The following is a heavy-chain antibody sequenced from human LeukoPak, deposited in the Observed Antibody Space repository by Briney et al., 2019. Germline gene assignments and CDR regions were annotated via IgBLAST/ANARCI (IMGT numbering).Heavy chain of an antibody. J-gene: IGHJ4*02. Sequence: GASVKVSCKASGYTFTGYYSHWVRQAPGQGLEWMGWINPNSGGTDYAQKFQGRVTTTRDTSISTVYMELSRLRSDDTAVYYCAREGYCTGGTCFDNWGQGTLVTVSS. CDR3: AREGYCTGGTCFDN. CDR1: GYTFTGYY. D-gene: IGHD2-8*02. V-gene: IGHV1-2*02. CDR2: INPNSGGT.